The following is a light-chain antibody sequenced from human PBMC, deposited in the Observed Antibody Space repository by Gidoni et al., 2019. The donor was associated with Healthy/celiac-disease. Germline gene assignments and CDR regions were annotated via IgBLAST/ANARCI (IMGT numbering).Light chain of an antibody. CDR2: DAY. Sequence: EIVLTQSPATLSLSPGERANLSCRASQSVSSYLHWYQRKPGQAPRLLIYDAYNRATGIPARFSGSGSGTAFTLTIISLEPEDSAVYYCQHRSNWRLTFXGXTKVEIK. CDR1: QSVSSY. J-gene: IGKJ4*01. V-gene: IGKV3-11*01. CDR3: QHRSNWRLT.